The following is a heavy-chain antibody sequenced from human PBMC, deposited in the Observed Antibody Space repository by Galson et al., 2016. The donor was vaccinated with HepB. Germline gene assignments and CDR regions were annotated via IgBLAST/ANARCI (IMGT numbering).Heavy chain of an antibody. Sequence: SLRLSCAASGFSVSGYWMHWVRQTPGKGLLWVSRIAYDGGTTTYADSVKGRFTISRDSAKNILYLEMNSLRVEDTAVYYCARSNYDGSGYYRFDPWGQGTLVTVSS. CDR1: GFSVSGYW. CDR3: ARSNYDGSGYYRFDP. J-gene: IGHJ5*02. D-gene: IGHD3-22*01. CDR2: IAYDGGTT. V-gene: IGHV3-74*03.